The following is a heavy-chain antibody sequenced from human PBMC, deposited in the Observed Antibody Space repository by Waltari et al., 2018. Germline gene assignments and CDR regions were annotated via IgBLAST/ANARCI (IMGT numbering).Heavy chain of an antibody. J-gene: IGHJ3*02. D-gene: IGHD1-26*01. V-gene: IGHV3-53*01. Sequence: EVQLVESGGGLIQPGGSLRLSCAASGFTVSSNYMSWVRQAPGKGLEWVSVIYSGGSTYYADSVKGRFTISRDNSKNTLYLQMNSLRAEDTAVYYCARVQWELEGAFDIWGQGTMVTVSS. CDR1: GFTVSSNY. CDR2: IYSGGST. CDR3: ARVQWELEGAFDI.